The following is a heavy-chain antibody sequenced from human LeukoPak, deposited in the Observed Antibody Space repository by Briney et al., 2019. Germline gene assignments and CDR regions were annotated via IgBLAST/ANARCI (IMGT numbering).Heavy chain of an antibody. J-gene: IGHJ3*02. D-gene: IGHD6-19*01. CDR1: GGSISSYY. CDR3: ARLISSGWHIGAFDI. V-gene: IGHV4-59*08. CDR2: IYYSGST. Sequence: SETLSLTCTVSGGSISSYYWSWIRQPPGKGLEWIGYIYYSGSTNYNPSLKSRVTISVDTSKNQFSLKLSPVTAADTAVYYCARLISSGWHIGAFDIWGQGTMVTVSS.